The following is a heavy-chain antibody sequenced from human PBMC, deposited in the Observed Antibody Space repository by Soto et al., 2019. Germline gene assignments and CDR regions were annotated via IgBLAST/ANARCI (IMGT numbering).Heavy chain of an antibody. J-gene: IGHJ4*02. CDR2: IYYSGST. CDR1: GGSVSSGSYY. D-gene: IGHD3-3*01. Sequence: WETLSLTCTVSGGSVSSGSYYWSWIRQPPGKGLEWIGYIYYSGSTNYNPSLKSRVTISVDTSKNQFSLKLSSVTAADTAVYYCAREAHDFWSGYSPAFDYWGQGTLVTVSS. CDR3: AREAHDFWSGYSPAFDY. V-gene: IGHV4-61*01.